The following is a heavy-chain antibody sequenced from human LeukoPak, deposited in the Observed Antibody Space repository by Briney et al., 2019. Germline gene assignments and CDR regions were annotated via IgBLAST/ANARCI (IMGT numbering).Heavy chain of an antibody. CDR3: ARYSSGWYFDL. J-gene: IGHJ2*01. Sequence: VASVKASCKTSGYTFTGYYMHWVRQAPGQGLEWMGWINPNSGGTNYAQKFRGRVTMTRDTSISTAYMELTRLRSDDTAGYYCARYSSGWYFDLWGRGTLVTVSS. CDR1: GYTFTGYY. D-gene: IGHD6-19*01. V-gene: IGHV1-2*02. CDR2: INPNSGGT.